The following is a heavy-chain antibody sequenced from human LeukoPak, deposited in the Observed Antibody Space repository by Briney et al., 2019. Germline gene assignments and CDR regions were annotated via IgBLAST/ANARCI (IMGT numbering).Heavy chain of an antibody. CDR2: ISGSGDST. D-gene: IGHD6-13*01. CDR3: AKSPPAAGTGFDP. Sequence: GGSLRLSCAASGFTFSNYAMRWVRQAPGKGLEWVSGISGSGDSTYYADSVKGRFTISRDNSKNTLYLQMNSLRAEDTAVYYCAKSPPAAGTGFDPWGQGTLVTVSS. V-gene: IGHV3-23*01. J-gene: IGHJ5*02. CDR1: GFTFSNYA.